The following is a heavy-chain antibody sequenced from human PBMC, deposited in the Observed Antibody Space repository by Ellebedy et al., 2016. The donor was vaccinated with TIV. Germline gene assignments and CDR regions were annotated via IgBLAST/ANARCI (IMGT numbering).Heavy chain of an antibody. CDR2: GGYT. J-gene: IGHJ4*02. D-gene: IGHD3-10*01. V-gene: IGHV3-53*04. CDR3: AKGSFPFGDKSERIYSFQY. CDR1: GFIVSTNH. Sequence: GESLKISCTASGFIVSTNHMSWVRQAPGKGLEWDGGYTNYADSVKGRFTISTHNSRNTLYLQMTNLRTEDTAVYYCAKGSFPFGDKSERIYSFQYWGQGTLVTVSS.